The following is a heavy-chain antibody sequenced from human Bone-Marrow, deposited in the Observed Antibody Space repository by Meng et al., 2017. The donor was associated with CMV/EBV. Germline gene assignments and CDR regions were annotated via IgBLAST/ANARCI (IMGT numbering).Heavy chain of an antibody. CDR3: ARGDCSSTSCYPYYGMDV. J-gene: IGHJ6*02. CDR2: IYYTGNT. CDR1: GGSIRSTSDY. V-gene: IGHV4-39*07. D-gene: IGHD2-2*01. Sequence: SETLSLTCTVSGGSIRSTSDYWAWIRQTPGKGLEWIGSIYYTGNTHYNPSLQSRVTISLDTSNNQFSLRLNSVTAADTAVYYCARGDCSSTSCYPYYGMDVWGQGTTVTVSS.